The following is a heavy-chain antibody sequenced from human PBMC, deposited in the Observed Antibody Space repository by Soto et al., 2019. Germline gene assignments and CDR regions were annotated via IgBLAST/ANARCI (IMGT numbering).Heavy chain of an antibody. CDR2: IIPIFGTA. D-gene: IGHD6-13*01. J-gene: IGHJ6*02. V-gene: IGHV1-69*13. CDR1: GGTFSSYA. CDR3: ARIRAAGAAADPYYYYGMDV. Sequence: GASVKVSCKASGGTFSSYAISWVRQAPGQGLEWMGGIIPIFGTANYAQKFQGRVTITADESTSTAYMELSSLRSEDTAVYYCARIRAAGAAADPYYYYGMDVWGQGTTVTVSS.